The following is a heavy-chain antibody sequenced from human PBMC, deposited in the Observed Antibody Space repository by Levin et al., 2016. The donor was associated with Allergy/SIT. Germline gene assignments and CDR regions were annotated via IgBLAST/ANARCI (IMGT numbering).Heavy chain of an antibody. CDR3: ARDFKIFEWGLPFDP. CDR2: IKRDGSEK. CDR1: GFTFSNYW. J-gene: IGHJ5*02. V-gene: IGHV3-7*03. D-gene: IGHD3-3*01. Sequence: GGSLRLSCAVSGFTFSNYWMNWVRQAPGKGLEWVANIKRDGSEKYYVDSVKGRFTISRDNAKNSLYLQINSLRADDTAVYYCARDFKIFEWGLPFDPWGQGTLVIVSS.